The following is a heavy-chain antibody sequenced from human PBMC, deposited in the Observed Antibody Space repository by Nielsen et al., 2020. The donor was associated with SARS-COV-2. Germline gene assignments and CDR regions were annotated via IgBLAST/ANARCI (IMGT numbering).Heavy chain of an antibody. V-gene: IGHV3-64*01. D-gene: IGHD1-1*01. CDR3: ARDGSGFDY. J-gene: IGHJ4*02. Sequence: GESLKISCAAPGFTFSSYAMHWVRQAPGKGLEYVSAISSNGGSTYYANSVKGRFTISRDNSKNTLYLQMGSLRAEDMAVYYCARDGSGFDYWGQGTLVTVSS. CDR2: ISSNGGST. CDR1: GFTFSSYA.